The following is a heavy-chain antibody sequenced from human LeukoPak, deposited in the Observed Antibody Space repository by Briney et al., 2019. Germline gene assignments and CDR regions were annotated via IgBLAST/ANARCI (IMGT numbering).Heavy chain of an antibody. V-gene: IGHV1-24*01. Sequence: ASVKGSCKVSGYTLTELSMHWVRQAPGKGREWMGGFDPEDGETINAQKFQGRVTMTEDTSTDTAYMELSSLRSEDTAVYYCATVVVVVPAARWFDPWGQGTLVTVSS. CDR1: GYTLTELS. D-gene: IGHD2-2*01. J-gene: IGHJ5*02. CDR3: ATVVVVVPAARWFDP. CDR2: FDPEDGET.